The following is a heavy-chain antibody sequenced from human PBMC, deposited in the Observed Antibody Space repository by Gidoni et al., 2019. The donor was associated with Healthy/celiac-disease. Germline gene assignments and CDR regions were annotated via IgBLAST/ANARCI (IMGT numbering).Heavy chain of an antibody. V-gene: IGHV3-30*01. CDR1: GFTFSSYA. CDR3: AREGSSGWSHFDY. J-gene: IGHJ4*02. Sequence: QVQLVESGGGVVQPGRSLRLSCAASGFTFSSYAMHWVRQAPGKGLEWVAVISYDGSNKYYADSVKGRFTISRDNSKNTLYLQMNSLRAEDTAVYYCAREGSSGWSHFDYWGQGTLVTVSS. D-gene: IGHD6-19*01. CDR2: ISYDGSNK.